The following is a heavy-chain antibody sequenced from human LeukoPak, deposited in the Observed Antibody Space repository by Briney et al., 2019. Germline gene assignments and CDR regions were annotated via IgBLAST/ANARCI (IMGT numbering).Heavy chain of an antibody. CDR1: GSIFTSYW. J-gene: IGHJ4*02. Sequence: GASLQISCKGSGSIFTSYWIGWVRQLPGKGLEWMGIIYPGDSATKYSPSFQGHITISADKYISTSYLQWSRLNASDTAIYYRARHGLSSGWATYIDYWGQGTLVTVSS. D-gene: IGHD6-19*01. CDR2: IYPGDSAT. CDR3: ARHGLSSGWATYIDY. V-gene: IGHV5-51*01.